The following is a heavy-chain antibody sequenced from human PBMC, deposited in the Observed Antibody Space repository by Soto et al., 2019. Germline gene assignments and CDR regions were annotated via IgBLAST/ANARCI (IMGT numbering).Heavy chain of an antibody. V-gene: IGHV4-34*01. CDR1: GGSFSGYY. J-gene: IGHJ6*03. Sequence: SETLSLTCAVYGGSFSGYYWSWIRQPPGKGLEWIGEINHSGSTNYNPSLKSRVTISVDTSKNQFSLKLSSVTAADTAVYYCARGRPNYDFWSGYYTNYYYMEVWGKGTTVTVSS. CDR3: ARGRPNYDFWSGYYTNYYYMEV. D-gene: IGHD3-3*01. CDR2: INHSGST.